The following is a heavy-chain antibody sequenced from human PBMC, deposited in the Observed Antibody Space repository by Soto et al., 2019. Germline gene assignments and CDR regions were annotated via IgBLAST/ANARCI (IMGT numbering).Heavy chain of an antibody. CDR3: AKDLIDYSNSYFDY. CDR2: ITSVGYT. V-gene: IGHV3-23*01. CDR1: GFSFSNYA. J-gene: IGHJ4*02. Sequence: GGSLRLSCATSGFSFSNYAMSWVRQAPGKGLEWVAAITSVGYTYYVDSLKGRFTISRDNSKNKLYLQMNSLRAEDTAVYYCAKDLIDYSNSYFDYWGQGTLVTVSS. D-gene: IGHD4-4*01.